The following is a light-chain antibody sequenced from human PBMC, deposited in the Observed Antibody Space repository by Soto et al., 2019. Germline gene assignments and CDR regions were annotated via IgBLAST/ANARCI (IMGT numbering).Light chain of an antibody. Sequence: EIVLTQSPATLCLSTGERATLSCRASQSVRGYLAWYQQTIGQAPRILIYDSYNRATDIPARFSGIRSGTDCTLSISSLEPEDFEVYYCQQRSDWPLTFGGGTKVDI. J-gene: IGKJ4*01. V-gene: IGKV3-11*01. CDR1: QSVRGY. CDR2: DSY. CDR3: QQRSDWPLT.